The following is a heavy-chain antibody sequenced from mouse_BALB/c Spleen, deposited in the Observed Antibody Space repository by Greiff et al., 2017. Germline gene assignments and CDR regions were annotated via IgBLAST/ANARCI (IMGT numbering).Heavy chain of an antibody. Sequence: EVQLVESGGDLVKPGGSLKLSCAASGFTFSSYGMSWVRQTPDKRLEWVATISSGGSYTYYPDSVKGRFTISRDNAKNTLYLQMSSLKSEDTAMYYCAREGNWDLYYFDYWGQGTTLTVSS. V-gene: IGHV5-6*01. CDR1: GFTFSSYG. CDR3: AREGNWDLYYFDY. CDR2: ISSGGSYT. D-gene: IGHD4-1*01. J-gene: IGHJ2*01.